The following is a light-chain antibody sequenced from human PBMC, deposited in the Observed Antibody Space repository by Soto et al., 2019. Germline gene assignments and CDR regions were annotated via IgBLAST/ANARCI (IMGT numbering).Light chain of an antibody. Sequence: EIVLTQSPGTLSLSPGERATLSCRASESVSKSLAWYQQQPGQAPRLLIYGASNRATGIPDRFSGSGSGTEFTLTISRLEPADFALYYCQQYGTSHTFGQGTKVEIK. CDR1: ESVSKS. J-gene: IGKJ1*01. CDR2: GAS. CDR3: QQYGTSHT. V-gene: IGKV3-20*01.